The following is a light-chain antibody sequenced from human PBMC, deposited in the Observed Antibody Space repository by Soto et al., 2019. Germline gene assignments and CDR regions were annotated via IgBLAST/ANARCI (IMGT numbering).Light chain of an antibody. J-gene: IGKJ1*01. V-gene: IGKV1-5*01. CDR1: QRIGSW. Sequence: IQMTPSPSTLSASVGDRVTITCRASQRIGSWLAWYQQKPGKAPNLLIYDASSLESGVPSRFSGSGSGTEFTLTISSLQPDDFATYYCQQSRTFGQGTKVDIK. CDR2: DAS. CDR3: QQSRT.